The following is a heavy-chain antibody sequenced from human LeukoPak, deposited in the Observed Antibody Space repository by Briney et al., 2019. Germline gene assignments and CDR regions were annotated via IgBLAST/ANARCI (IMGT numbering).Heavy chain of an antibody. J-gene: IGHJ5*02. V-gene: IGHV1-8*01. CDR3: AICVDTDLFDP. CDR2: MNPNSGNT. D-gene: IGHD5-18*01. Sequence: ASVKVSCKASGYTFTSYDINWVRQATGQGLEWMGWMNPNSGNTGYAQKFQGRVTVTRNTSISTAYMELSSLRSEDTAVYYCAICVDTDLFDPWGQGTLVTVSS. CDR1: GYTFTSYD.